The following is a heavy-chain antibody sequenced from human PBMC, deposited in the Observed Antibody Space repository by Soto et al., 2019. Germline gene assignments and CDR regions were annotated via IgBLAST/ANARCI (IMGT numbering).Heavy chain of an antibody. V-gene: IGHV3-23*01. Sequence: GGSLRVCYGPSGFSFGQYALDGGRQGPGRRLGWVSGISASGRDTYYADSVKGRFTISRDQSKNTLYLDMNRLRAADTDVYYCAAPDCRGAYCFRYYFESWARGTLVT. CDR3: AAPDCRGAYCFRYYFES. J-gene: IGHJ4*02. CDR2: ISASGRDT. CDR1: GFSFGQYA. D-gene: IGHD2-15*01.